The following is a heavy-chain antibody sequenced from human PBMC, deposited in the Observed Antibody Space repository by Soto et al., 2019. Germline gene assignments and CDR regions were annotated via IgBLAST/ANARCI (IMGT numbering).Heavy chain of an antibody. D-gene: IGHD5-12*01. CDR1: GGSISSCGYY. CDR2: IYYSGST. J-gene: IGHJ4*02. Sequence: TLAITCTVSGGSISSCGYYWSWIRQHPGKVLEWIGYIYYSGSTYYKPSLKSRVTISVDTSNNQFSLKLSYVTAADTAVYYCAKLARGDGYNLKYWGQGTLVTDSS. V-gene: IGHV4-31*03. CDR3: AKLARGDGYNLKY.